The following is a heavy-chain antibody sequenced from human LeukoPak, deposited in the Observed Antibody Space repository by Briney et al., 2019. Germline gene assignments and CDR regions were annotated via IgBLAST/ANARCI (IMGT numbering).Heavy chain of an antibody. CDR1: GDTLTELS. CDR2: FDPEEGET. V-gene: IGHV1-24*01. J-gene: IGHJ4*01. D-gene: IGHD1-26*01. CDR3: ATDRGSFDY. Sequence: ASVTVSCEGSGDTLTELSMHWVRQAPGKGLEWMGGFDPEEGETIYAQKFQGRVTMTEDTSTDTAYMELSSLRSEDTAVYYCATDRGSFDYWGHGTLVTVSS.